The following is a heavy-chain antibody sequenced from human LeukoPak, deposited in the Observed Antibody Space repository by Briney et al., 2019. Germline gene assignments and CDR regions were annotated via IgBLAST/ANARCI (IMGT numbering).Heavy chain of an antibody. CDR3: ARVTRTHDAFDV. D-gene: IGHD2-21*02. J-gene: IGHJ3*01. V-gene: IGHV4-59*01. CDR1: GDSINSYF. Sequence: PSETLSLTCTVSGDSINSYFWTWIRRPPGKGLEWLGYIYSRGTTAYNPSLESRLTMSTDTSKNQFSLTLRSVTTADTAVYFCARVTRTHDAFDVWGQPIMVTVSS. CDR2: IYSRGTT.